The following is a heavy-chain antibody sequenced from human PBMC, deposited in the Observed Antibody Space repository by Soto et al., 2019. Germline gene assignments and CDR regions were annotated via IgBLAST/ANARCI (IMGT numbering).Heavy chain of an antibody. V-gene: IGHV1-18*01. Sequence: ASVKVSCKASRYTFTSYGISWVRQAPGQGLEWMGWISGYDGRTNFAQKLQDRVTMTTDTSTSTVYMELRSLSSDDTAVYYCAREGDVTYYYYGMDVWGQGTTVTVSS. J-gene: IGHJ6*02. CDR3: AREGDVTYYYYGMDV. CDR1: RYTFTSYG. CDR2: ISGYDGRT. D-gene: IGHD2-21*02.